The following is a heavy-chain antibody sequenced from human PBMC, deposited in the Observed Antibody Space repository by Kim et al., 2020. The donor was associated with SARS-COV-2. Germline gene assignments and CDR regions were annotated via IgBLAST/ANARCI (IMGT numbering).Heavy chain of an antibody. J-gene: IGHJ4*02. CDR1: GFTFRSNG. CDR2: ISYDGSNK. V-gene: IGHV3-30*18. D-gene: IGHD6-13*01. CDR3: AKDKSSSWSFDY. Sequence: GGSLRLSCAASGFTFRSNGMHWVRQAPGKGLEWVAVISYDGSNKYCADSVKGRFTISRDNSKNTLYLQMNSLRAEDTAVYYCAKDKSSSWSFDYWGQGALVTVSS.